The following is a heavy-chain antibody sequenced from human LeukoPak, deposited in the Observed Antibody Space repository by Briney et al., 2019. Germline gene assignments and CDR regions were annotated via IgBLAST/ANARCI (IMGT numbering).Heavy chain of an antibody. D-gene: IGHD3-10*01. CDR1: GFTFTTYW. V-gene: IGHV3-7*03. CDR3: AKVGPSGAISDY. Sequence: GGSLRLSCAASGFTFTTYWMSWIRQLPGKGLEWVANTNQDGTEKYYVDSVKGRFTISRDNAKNSLDLQMNSLRAEDTAVYYCAKVGPSGAISDYWGQGTLVTVSS. J-gene: IGHJ4*02. CDR2: TNQDGTEK.